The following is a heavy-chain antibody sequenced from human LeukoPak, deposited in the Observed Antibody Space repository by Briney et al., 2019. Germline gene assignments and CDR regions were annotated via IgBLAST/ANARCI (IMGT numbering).Heavy chain of an antibody. Sequence: AASVKVSCKASGYTFASYGVSWVRQAPGQGLEWMGWISAYNGNTNYAQKLQGRVIMTTDTSTSTAYMELRSLRSDDTAVYYCASGSQQWLTDFDYWGQGTLVTVSS. V-gene: IGHV1-18*01. CDR2: ISAYNGNT. CDR3: ASGSQQWLTDFDY. D-gene: IGHD6-19*01. CDR1: GYTFASYG. J-gene: IGHJ4*02.